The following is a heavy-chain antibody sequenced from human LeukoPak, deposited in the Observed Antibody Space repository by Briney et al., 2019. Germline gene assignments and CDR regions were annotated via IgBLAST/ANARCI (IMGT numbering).Heavy chain of an antibody. CDR1: GGSISSSSYY. CDR2: IYYSGST. V-gene: IGHV4-61*01. D-gene: IGHD4-17*01. CDR3: ARDPSTVTNYYYYGMDV. Sequence: PSETLSLTCTVSGGSISSSSYYWGWIRQPPGKGLEWIGYIYYSGSTNYNPSLKSRVTISVDTSKNQFSLKLSSVTAADTAVYYCARDPSTVTNYYYYGMDVWGQGTTVTVSS. J-gene: IGHJ6*02.